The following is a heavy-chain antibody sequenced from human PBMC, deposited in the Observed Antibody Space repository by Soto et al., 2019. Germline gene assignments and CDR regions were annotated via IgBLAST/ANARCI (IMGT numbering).Heavy chain of an antibody. V-gene: IGHV3-74*01. D-gene: IGHD5-18*01. J-gene: IGHJ6*02. CDR3: ARGIRNYYGVDV. Sequence: PGGSLRLSCAASGFTFSSYWMHWVRQAPGKGLLWVSRINSDWSSTSYADSVKGRFTISRDNAKNTLYLQMSSLRAEDTAVYYCARGIRNYYGVDVWGQGTTVTVSS. CDR1: GFTFSSYW. CDR2: INSDWSST.